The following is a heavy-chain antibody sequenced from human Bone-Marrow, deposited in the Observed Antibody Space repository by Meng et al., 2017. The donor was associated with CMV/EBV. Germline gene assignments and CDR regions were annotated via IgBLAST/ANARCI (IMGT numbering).Heavy chain of an antibody. D-gene: IGHD2-21*02. CDR3: MTDGVFNYVSGDYHYGFDV. CDR2: ISSSSSYI. CDR1: GFTFSSYS. J-gene: IGHJ6*02. V-gene: IGHV3-21*01. Sequence: GESLKISCAASGFTFSSYSMNWVRQAPGKGLEWVSSISSSSSYIYYADSVKGRFTISRDNAKNSLYLQMNSLRAEDTAVYYCMTDGVFNYVSGDYHYGFDVWGQGTTVTVSS.